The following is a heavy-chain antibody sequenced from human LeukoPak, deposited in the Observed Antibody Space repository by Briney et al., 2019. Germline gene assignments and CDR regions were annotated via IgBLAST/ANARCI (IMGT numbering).Heavy chain of an antibody. J-gene: IGHJ3*02. V-gene: IGHV4-39*07. CDR3: ARDAVLWFGELFGDAFDI. CDR2: IYYSGST. CDR1: GCSISSSSYY. Sequence: SETLSLTCTVSGCSISSSSYYWGWIRQPPGKGLEWIGSIYYSGSTYYNPSLKSRVTISVDTSKNQFSLKLSSVTAADTAVYYCARDAVLWFGELFGDAFDIWGRGTMVTVSS. D-gene: IGHD3-10*01.